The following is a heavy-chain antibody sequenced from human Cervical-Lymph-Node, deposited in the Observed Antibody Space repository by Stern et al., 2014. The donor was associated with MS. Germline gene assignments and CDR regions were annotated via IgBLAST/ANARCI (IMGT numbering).Heavy chain of an antibody. V-gene: IGHV2-70*15. D-gene: IGHD6-19*01. CDR1: GFSLTTSGMC. CDR2: IDWDDDK. CDR3: ARTRFSSGWYYFDY. Sequence: QITLKESGPALVRPTQTLTLTCTFSGFSLTTSGMCLAWIRQPPGKALEWLGRIDWDDDKYYNTSLKTRLTISKDTSKNQVVLTMTNMDPVDTATYYCARTRFSSGWYYFDYWGQGTLVTVSS. J-gene: IGHJ4*02.